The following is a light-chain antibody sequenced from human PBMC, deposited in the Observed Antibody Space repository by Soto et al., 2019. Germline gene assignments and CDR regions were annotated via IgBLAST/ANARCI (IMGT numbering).Light chain of an antibody. CDR2: GAS. CDR3: QLYDTSPALT. V-gene: IGKV3-20*01. Sequence: EIVFTQSPGTLSLSPGERATLSCRARQSVTSSYLAWYQQKPGQAPRLLTYGASSRATGIPDRFSGRGSGTDFTLTISRLEPEDFAVYYCQLYDTSPALTFGGGTKVDIK. CDR1: QSVTSSY. J-gene: IGKJ4*01.